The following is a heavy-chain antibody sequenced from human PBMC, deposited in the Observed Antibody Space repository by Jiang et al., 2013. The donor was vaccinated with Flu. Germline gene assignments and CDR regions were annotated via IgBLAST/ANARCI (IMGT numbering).Heavy chain of an antibody. D-gene: IGHD4-23*01. J-gene: IGHJ4*02. CDR2: TSYKGTI. Sequence: VQLVESGPGLVKPSETLSLTCIVSGDSMSSGSYYWNWIRQPPGQGLEWIAYTSYKGTISYNPSLKSRVSIAKDTSKNQFSLKLSSVTAADTAVYYCARDLNGGGSTTDYWGQGILVTVSS. V-gene: IGHV4-61*01. CDR3: ARDLNGGGSTTDY. CDR1: GDSMSSGSYY.